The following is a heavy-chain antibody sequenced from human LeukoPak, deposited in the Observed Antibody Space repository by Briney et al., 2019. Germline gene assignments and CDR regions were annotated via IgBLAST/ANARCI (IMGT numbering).Heavy chain of an antibody. Sequence: PGGSLRLSCAASGFTVSSNYMSWVRQAPGKGLVWISRLDSDGSNTDYADSVQGRFTISRDNAKHTVYLQMNSLRVDDTAVYYCVRGGSYTSGPFDSWGQGTLVTISS. V-gene: IGHV3-74*01. J-gene: IGHJ4*02. D-gene: IGHD5-18*01. CDR1: GFTVSSNY. CDR2: LDSDGSNT. CDR3: VRGGSYTSGPFDS.